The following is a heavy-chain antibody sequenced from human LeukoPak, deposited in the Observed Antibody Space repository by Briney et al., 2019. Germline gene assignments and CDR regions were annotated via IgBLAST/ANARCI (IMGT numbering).Heavy chain of an antibody. J-gene: IGHJ5*02. CDR2: INHSGST. V-gene: IGHV4-34*01. CDR3: ARGSRIRVRGVSNWFDP. Sequence: SETLSLTCAVYGVSFSGYYWSWIRQPPGKGLEWLGEINHSGSTNYNPSLKSRVTISVDTSKNQFSLKLSSVTAADTAVYYCARGSRIRVRGVSNWFDPWGQGTLVTVSS. D-gene: IGHD3-10*01. CDR1: GVSFSGYY.